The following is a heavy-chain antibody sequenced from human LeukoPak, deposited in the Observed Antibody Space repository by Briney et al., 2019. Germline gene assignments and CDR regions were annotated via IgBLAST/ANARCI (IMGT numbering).Heavy chain of an antibody. CDR1: GDSITSHY. CDR3: AREVVVPAAREGNWFDP. Sequence: PSETLSLTCTVSGDSITSHYWSWIRRTPGRGLEWIGYIYNTGAANYNPSLKNRVTISIDTSKNQFSLKLSSVTAADTAVYYCAREVVVPAAREGNWFDPWGQGTLVTVSS. CDR2: IYNTGAA. V-gene: IGHV4-4*08. J-gene: IGHJ5*02. D-gene: IGHD2-2*01.